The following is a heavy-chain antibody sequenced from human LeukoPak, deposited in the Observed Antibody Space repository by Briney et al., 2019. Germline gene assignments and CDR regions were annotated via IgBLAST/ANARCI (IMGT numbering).Heavy chain of an antibody. Sequence: GGSLRLSCAASGFTFSSYAMSWVRQAPGKGLEWVSCISTSGSTVYYADSVKGRFTVSRDNARNSLYLQMNSLRAEDTALYYCARDGPAYSFDYWGQGTLVTVSS. J-gene: IGHJ4*02. V-gene: IGHV3-48*03. CDR1: GFTFSSYA. CDR3: ARDGPAYSFDY. CDR2: ISTSGSTV. D-gene: IGHD5-18*01.